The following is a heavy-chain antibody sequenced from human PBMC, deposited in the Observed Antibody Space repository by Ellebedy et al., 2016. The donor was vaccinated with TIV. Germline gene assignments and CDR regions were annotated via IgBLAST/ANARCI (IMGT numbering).Heavy chain of an antibody. D-gene: IGHD2/OR15-2a*01. Sequence: PGGSLRLSCAASGFTFSSYPMHWVRQAPGKGLEWVAVISKEGTTMYYADSVRGRFTLSRDSSKNTVRLQMNSVRVEDTAVYFCAREEYKNGLGTFDIWGQGTMVTVSS. CDR1: GFTFSSYP. CDR2: ISKEGTTM. CDR3: AREEYKNGLGTFDI. J-gene: IGHJ3*02. V-gene: IGHV3-30*01.